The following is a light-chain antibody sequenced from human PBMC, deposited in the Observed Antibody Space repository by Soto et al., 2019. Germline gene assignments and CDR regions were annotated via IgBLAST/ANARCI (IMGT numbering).Light chain of an antibody. Sequence: DIQLTQSPSSLSASVGDRVTITCRESQDISKYLAWYQQKPGKVPNLLMYGASALRSGVPSRFSGSGSGTDFTITISSLQPEDVATYYCPKYNSAPWTFGQGTKVEIK. V-gene: IGKV1-27*01. J-gene: IGKJ1*01. CDR1: QDISKY. CDR3: PKYNSAPWT. CDR2: GAS.